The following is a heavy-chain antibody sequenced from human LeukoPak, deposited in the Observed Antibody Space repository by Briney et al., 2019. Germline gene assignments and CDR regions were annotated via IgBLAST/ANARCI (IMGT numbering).Heavy chain of an antibody. D-gene: IGHD2-15*01. CDR1: GFTFSSYG. CDR2: ISHDDSNK. Sequence: GRSLRLSCVASGFTFSSYGMHWVRQAPGKGLEWVAVISHDDSNKYYADSVKGRFSISRDNSKNTLYLQMNSLRTEDTAVYYCAKDLQDANFDYWGQGTLVTVSS. J-gene: IGHJ4*02. CDR3: AKDLQDANFDY. V-gene: IGHV3-30*18.